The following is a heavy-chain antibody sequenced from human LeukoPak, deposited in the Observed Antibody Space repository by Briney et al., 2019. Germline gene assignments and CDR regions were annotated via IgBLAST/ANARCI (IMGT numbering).Heavy chain of an antibody. D-gene: IGHD4-17*01. CDR3: ARVKASDDYGDIWPWDH. Sequence: PGGSLRLSCAASGFTFSSYTMNWVRQAPGKGLEWVSFIYGSSKYIYYADSVRGRFTVSRDNARNSLYLQMNSLRAEDTAVYYCARVKASDDYGDIWPWDHWGQGTLVTVSS. J-gene: IGHJ4*02. CDR1: GFTFSSYT. V-gene: IGHV3-21*01. CDR2: IYGSSKYI.